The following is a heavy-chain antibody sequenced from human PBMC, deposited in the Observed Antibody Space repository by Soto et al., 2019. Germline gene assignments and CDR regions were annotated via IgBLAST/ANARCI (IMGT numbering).Heavy chain of an antibody. Sequence: WGSLRLSCAASGFTFSDYYMSWIRQAPGKGLEWVSYISSSGSTIYYADSVKGRFTISRDNAKNSLYLQMNSLRAEDTAVYYCARDDYGDKYYYYYMDVWGKGTTVTSP. CDR2: ISSSGSTI. J-gene: IGHJ6*03. V-gene: IGHV3-11*01. CDR1: GFTFSDYY. D-gene: IGHD4-17*01. CDR3: ARDDYGDKYYYYYMDV.